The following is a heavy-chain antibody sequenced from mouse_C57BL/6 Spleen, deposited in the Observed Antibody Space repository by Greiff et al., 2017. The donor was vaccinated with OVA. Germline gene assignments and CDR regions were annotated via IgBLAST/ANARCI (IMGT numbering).Heavy chain of an antibody. Sequence: VQLQQSGPVLVKPGASVKMSCKASGYTFTDYYMNWVKQSHGKSLEWIGVINPYNGGTSYNQKFKGKATLTVDKSSSTAYMELNSLTSEDSAVYYCARDEGYYDAMDYWGQGTSVTVSS. CDR3: ARDEGYYDAMDY. CDR2: INPYNGGT. D-gene: IGHD2-2*01. V-gene: IGHV1-19*01. J-gene: IGHJ4*01. CDR1: GYTFTDYY.